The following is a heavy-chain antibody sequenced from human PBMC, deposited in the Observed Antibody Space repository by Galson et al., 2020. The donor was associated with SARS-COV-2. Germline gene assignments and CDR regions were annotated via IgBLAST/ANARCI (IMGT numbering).Heavy chain of an antibody. CDR3: AGDRGRLELWKTGGGLDH. J-gene: IGHJ4*02. V-gene: IGHV4-31*03. D-gene: IGHD3-16*01. CDR1: CGSIRSGCYY. Sequence: SSETLSLTCTVSCGSIRSGCYYWNWIRQHPGKGLEWIGDIYDSGSTHHNPSLKSRVTISVDTSKNQFSLKLSSVTAADTAVYYCAGDRGRLELWKTGGGLDHWGQGTLVNVSS. CDR2: IYDSGST.